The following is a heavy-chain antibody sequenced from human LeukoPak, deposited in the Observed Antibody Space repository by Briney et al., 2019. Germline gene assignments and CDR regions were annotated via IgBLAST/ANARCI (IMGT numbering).Heavy chain of an antibody. CDR1: GFTFSSYA. D-gene: IGHD2-21*01. J-gene: IGHJ4*02. CDR3: AKDRWGSPY. Sequence: PGGSLRLSCAASGFTFSSYAMNWVRQAPGKGLEWVSVISGSGGSTYYADSVKGRFTISRDNSKNTLYLQMNSLTAEDTAVYYCAKDRWGSPYWGQGTLVTVSS. V-gene: IGHV3-23*01. CDR2: ISGSGGST.